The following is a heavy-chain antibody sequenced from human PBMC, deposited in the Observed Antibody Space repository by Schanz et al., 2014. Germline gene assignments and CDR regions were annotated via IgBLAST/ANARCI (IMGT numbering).Heavy chain of an antibody. D-gene: IGHD4-17*01. CDR3: VRDTDYHFDY. J-gene: IGHJ4*02. CDR1: GITFSDYA. V-gene: IGHV3-23*03. Sequence: EVQLLESGGALEQPGGSLRLSCAASGITFSDYAMSWVRQAPGEGLVSVSRISGDGTTTSYADSVKGRFTISRDNSKNTLYLQMNSLRAEDTAVYYCVRDTDYHFDYWGQGTLVTVSS. CDR2: ISGDGTTT.